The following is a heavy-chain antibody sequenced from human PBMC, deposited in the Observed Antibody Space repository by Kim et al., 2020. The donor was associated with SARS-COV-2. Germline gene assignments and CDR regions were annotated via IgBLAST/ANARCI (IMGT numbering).Heavy chain of an antibody. CDR3: ARLGSVAGPPFDY. CDR1: GGSISSYY. CDR2: IYYSGST. V-gene: IGHV4-59*08. D-gene: IGHD6-19*01. Sequence: SETLSLTCTVSGGSISSYYWSWIRQPPGKGLEWIGYIYYSGSTNYNPSLKSRVTISVDTSKNQFSLMLSSVTAADTAVYYCARLGSVAGPPFDYWGQGTLVTVSS. J-gene: IGHJ4*02.